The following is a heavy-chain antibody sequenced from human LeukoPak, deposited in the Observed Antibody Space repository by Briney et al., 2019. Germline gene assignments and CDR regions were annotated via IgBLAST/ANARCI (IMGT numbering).Heavy chain of an antibody. Sequence: ASVKVSCRASGYTFTAYYIHWVRQAPGQGLEWVGWINPNSGGTNYAQKFQGRVTMTRDTSISTAYMELNILRSDDTAVYYCARDRRGSGSNYFDYWGQGTLVTVSS. CDR2: INPNSGGT. V-gene: IGHV1-2*02. CDR3: ARDRRGSGSNYFDY. CDR1: GYTFTAYY. J-gene: IGHJ4*02. D-gene: IGHD3-10*01.